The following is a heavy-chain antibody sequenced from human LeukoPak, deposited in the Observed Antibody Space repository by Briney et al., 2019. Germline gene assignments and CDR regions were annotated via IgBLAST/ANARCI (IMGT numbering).Heavy chain of an antibody. V-gene: IGHV4-34*01. CDR3: ARTGPAAIVFDY. J-gene: IGHJ4*02. Sequence: PSETLSLTCAVYGGSFSGYYWSWIRQPPGKGLEWIGEINHSGSTNHNPSLKSRVTISVDTSKNQFSLKLSSVTAADTAVYYCARTGPAAIVFDYWGQGTLVTVSS. CDR1: GGSFSGYY. D-gene: IGHD2-2*01. CDR2: INHSGST.